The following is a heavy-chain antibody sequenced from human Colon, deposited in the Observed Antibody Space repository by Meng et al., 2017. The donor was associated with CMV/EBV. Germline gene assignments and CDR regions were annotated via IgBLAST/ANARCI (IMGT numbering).Heavy chain of an antibody. V-gene: IGHV3-30*04. CDR1: GFTFSSYA. Sequence: GESLKISCAASGFTFSSYAMHWVRQAPGKGLEWVAVISYDGSNKYYADSVKGRFTISRDNSKNTLYLQMNSLRAEDTAVYYCARDSKGITIFGVVRPYYYGMDVWGQGITVTVSS. J-gene: IGHJ6*02. CDR3: ARDSKGITIFGVVRPYYYGMDV. D-gene: IGHD3-3*01. CDR2: ISYDGSNK.